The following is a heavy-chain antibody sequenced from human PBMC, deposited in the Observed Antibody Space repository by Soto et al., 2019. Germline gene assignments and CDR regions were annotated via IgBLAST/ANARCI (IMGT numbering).Heavy chain of an antibody. CDR2: ISGSGGST. J-gene: IGHJ4*02. V-gene: IGHV3-23*01. Sequence: GGSLRLSCAASGFTFSSYAMSWVRQAPGKGLEWVSAISGSGGSTYYADSVKGRFTISRDNSKNTLYLQMNSLRAEDTAVYYCANRPRSSSWTTFDYWGQGTLVTVSS. D-gene: IGHD6-13*01. CDR1: GFTFSSYA. CDR3: ANRPRSSSWTTFDY.